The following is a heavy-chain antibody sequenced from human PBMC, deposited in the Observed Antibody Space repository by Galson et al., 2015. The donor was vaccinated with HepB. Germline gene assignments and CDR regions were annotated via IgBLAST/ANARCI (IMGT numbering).Heavy chain of an antibody. D-gene: IGHD3-22*01. V-gene: IGHV5-51*01. CDR2: IYPGDSDT. J-gene: IGHJ3*02. CDR1: GYSFTSYW. Sequence: QSGAEVKKPGESLKISCKGSGYSFTSYWIGWVRQMPGKGLEWMGIIYPGDSDTRYSPSFQGQVTISVDKSIRTAYLQWSSLKASDTAMYYCARHLPPTGVVVITTGAFDIWGQGTMVTVSS. CDR3: ARHLPPTGVVVITTGAFDI.